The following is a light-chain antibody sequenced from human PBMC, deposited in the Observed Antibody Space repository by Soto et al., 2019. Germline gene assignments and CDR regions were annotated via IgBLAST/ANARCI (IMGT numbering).Light chain of an antibody. CDR2: AAS. J-gene: IGKJ1*01. V-gene: IGKV1-39*01. CDR3: QQSYSNPSWT. Sequence: DIQMTQSPSSLSASVGDRVTITCRASQSISSYLNWYQQKPGKAPKLQIYAASSLQSGVPSRFSGSGTGTDFTLTISSLQPEDFATYYCQQSYSNPSWTFGQGTKVEIK. CDR1: QSISSY.